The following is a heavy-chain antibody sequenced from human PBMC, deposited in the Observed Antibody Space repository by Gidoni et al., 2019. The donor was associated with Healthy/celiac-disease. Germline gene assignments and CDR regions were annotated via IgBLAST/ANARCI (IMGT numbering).Heavy chain of an antibody. CDR1: GGSFSGYY. D-gene: IGHD6-13*01. J-gene: IGHJ5*02. Sequence: QVQLQQWGAGLLKPSETLSLTCAVYGGSFSGYYWSWIRQPPGKGLEWIGEINHSGSTNYNPSLKSRVTISVDTSKNQFSLKLSSVTAADTAVYYCARRIAAAGTNNWFDPWGQGTLVTVSS. CDR2: INHSGST. V-gene: IGHV4-34*01. CDR3: ARRIAAAGTNNWFDP.